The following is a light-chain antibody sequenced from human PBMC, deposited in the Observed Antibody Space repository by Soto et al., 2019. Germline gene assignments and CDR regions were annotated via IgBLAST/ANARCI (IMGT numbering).Light chain of an antibody. V-gene: IGKV1-5*03. Sequence: DIPMTQSPSTLSASVGDRVTITCRASQSISKWLAWYQQKPGKAPKLLIYRASSLESGVPSRFSGSGSGTEFTLTISRLQPDDCATYYCQQYNSYSPRLTFGGGNKVETK. CDR2: RAS. J-gene: IGKJ4*01. CDR3: QQYNSYSPRLT. CDR1: QSISKW.